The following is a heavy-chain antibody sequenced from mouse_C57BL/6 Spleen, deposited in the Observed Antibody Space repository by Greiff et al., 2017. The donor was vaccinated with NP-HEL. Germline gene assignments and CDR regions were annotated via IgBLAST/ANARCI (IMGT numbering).Heavy chain of an antibody. CDR2: IYPGSGST. D-gene: IGHD2-5*01. CDR1: GYTFTSYW. J-gene: IGHJ4*01. V-gene: IGHV1-55*01. CDR3: ARGGYYSNLYYAMDY. Sequence: VQLQQSGAELVKPGASVKMSCKASGYTFTSYWITWVKQRPGQGLEWIGDIYPGSGSTNYNEKFKSKATLTVDTSSSTAYMQLSSLTSEDSAVYYCARGGYYSNLYYAMDYWGQGTSVTVSS.